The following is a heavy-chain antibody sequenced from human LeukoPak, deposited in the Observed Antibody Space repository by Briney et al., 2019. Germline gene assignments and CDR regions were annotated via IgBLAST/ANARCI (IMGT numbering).Heavy chain of an antibody. V-gene: IGHV3-7*01. Sequence: GGSLRLSCAASTFTFSNYWMNWVRQAPGKGLEWVATIKHDGSEKHYVDSVEGRFTISRDNAMNSLYQQMNSLRAEDTAVYYCARDRGLSGYDLCDYWGQGTLVTVSS. CDR3: ARDRGLSGYDLCDY. D-gene: IGHD5-12*01. CDR1: TFTFSNYW. CDR2: IKHDGSEK. J-gene: IGHJ4*02.